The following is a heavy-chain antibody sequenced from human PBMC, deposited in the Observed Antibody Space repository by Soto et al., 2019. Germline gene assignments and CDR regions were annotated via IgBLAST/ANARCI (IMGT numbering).Heavy chain of an antibody. CDR3: ARGLRYFDWLLYYYMDV. J-gene: IGHJ6*03. V-gene: IGHV4-34*01. CDR2: INHSGST. D-gene: IGHD3-9*01. Sequence: SETLSLTCAVYGGSFSGYYWSWIRQPPGKGLEWIGEINHSGSTNYNPSLKSRVTISVDTSKNQFSLKLSSVTAADTAVYYCARGLRYFDWLLYYYMDVWGKGTTVTVSS. CDR1: GGSFSGYY.